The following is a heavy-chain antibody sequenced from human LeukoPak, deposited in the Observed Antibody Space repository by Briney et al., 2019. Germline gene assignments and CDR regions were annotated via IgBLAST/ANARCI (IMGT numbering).Heavy chain of an antibody. J-gene: IGHJ4*02. CDR3: AKGDCSSTSCYGETFDY. V-gene: IGHV3-23*01. Sequence: GGSLRLSCAASGFTFSSYAMSWVRQAPGKGLEWVSAISGSGGSTYYADSVKGRFTISRDNSKNTLYLQMNSLRAEDTAVYYCAKGDCSSTSCYGETFDYWGQGTLVTVSS. CDR1: GFTFSSYA. D-gene: IGHD2-2*01. CDR2: ISGSGGST.